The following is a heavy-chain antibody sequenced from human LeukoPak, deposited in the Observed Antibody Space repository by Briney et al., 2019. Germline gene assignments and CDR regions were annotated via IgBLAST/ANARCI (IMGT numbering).Heavy chain of an antibody. CDR1: GDSINSGSHY. Sequence: SETLSLTCTVSGDSINSGSHYWSWIRQPAGKGLEWIGRIYTSGSTNYNPSLTSRVTISVDTSKNQFSLKLSSVTAADTAVYFCARGPYSYDSSGAFDIWGQGTMVTVSS. V-gene: IGHV4-61*02. J-gene: IGHJ3*02. D-gene: IGHD3-22*01. CDR2: IYTSGST. CDR3: ARGPYSYDSSGAFDI.